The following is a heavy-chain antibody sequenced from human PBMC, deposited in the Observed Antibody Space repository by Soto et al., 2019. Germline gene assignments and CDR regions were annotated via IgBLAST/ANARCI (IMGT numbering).Heavy chain of an antibody. Sequence: GASVKVSCKASGYTFTSYGISWVRQSPGQGLEWMGWMNPNSGNTGYAQKFQGRVTMTRNTSISTAYMELSSLRSEDTAVYYCARDPKLIYGPPARGYYYGMDVWGQGTTVTVSS. CDR3: ARDPKLIYGPPARGYYYGMDV. CDR1: GYTFTSYG. CDR2: MNPNSGNT. J-gene: IGHJ6*02. D-gene: IGHD2-2*02. V-gene: IGHV1-8*02.